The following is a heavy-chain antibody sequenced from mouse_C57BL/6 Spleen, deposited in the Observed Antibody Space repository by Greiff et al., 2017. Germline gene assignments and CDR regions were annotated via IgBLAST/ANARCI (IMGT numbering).Heavy chain of an antibody. CDR1: GFNIKDDY. CDR3: TTRGYYGSSY. J-gene: IGHJ2*01. Sequence: EVQRVESGAELVRPGASVKLSCTASGFNIKDDYMHWVKQRPEQGLEWIGWIDPENGDTEYASKFQGKATITADTSSNTAYLQLSSLTSEDTAVYYCTTRGYYGSSYWGQGTTLTVSS. CDR2: IDPENGDT. D-gene: IGHD1-1*01. V-gene: IGHV14-4*01.